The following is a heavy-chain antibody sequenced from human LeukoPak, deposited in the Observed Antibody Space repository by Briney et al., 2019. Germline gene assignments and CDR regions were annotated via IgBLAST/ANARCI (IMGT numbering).Heavy chain of an antibody. J-gene: IGHJ4*02. CDR2: IYYSGST. Sequence: SETLSLTXTVSGGSLSSSSYYWGWIRQPPGKGLEWIGSIYYSGSTYYNPSLKSRVTISVDTSKNQFSLKLSSVTAADTAVYYCARHLVEMATTFFDYWGQGTLVTVSS. D-gene: IGHD5-24*01. CDR1: GGSLSSSSYY. CDR3: ARHLVEMATTFFDY. V-gene: IGHV4-39*01.